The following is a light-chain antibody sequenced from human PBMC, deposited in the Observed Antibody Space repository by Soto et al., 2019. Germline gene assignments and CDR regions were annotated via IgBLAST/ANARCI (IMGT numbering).Light chain of an antibody. CDR2: AAF. CDR3: QQLNTFPRT. Sequence: DIPLTQSPSFLSAFVGDRVTITCRASQDISGYLAWYQQRPGKVPRFLIHAAFTLQSGVPSRFSGSGSGTQFTLTISSLQAEDVATYYCQQLNTFPRTFGQGTKVEI. J-gene: IGKJ1*01. CDR1: QDISGY. V-gene: IGKV1-9*01.